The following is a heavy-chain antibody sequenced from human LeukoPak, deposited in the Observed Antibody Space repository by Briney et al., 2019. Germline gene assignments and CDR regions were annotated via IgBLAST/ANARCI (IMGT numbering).Heavy chain of an antibody. V-gene: IGHV3-23*01. Sequence: GGSLRLSCAASGFTFSSYAMSWVRQAPGKGLEWVSSISSSGSSTYYADSVKGRFTFSRDNSKNTLYLQMSSLRAEDTAGYYCAKHDYYGSGNYARIDYWGQGPLVTVSS. CDR1: GFTFSSYA. D-gene: IGHD3-10*01. CDR2: ISSSGSST. J-gene: IGHJ4*02. CDR3: AKHDYYGSGNYARIDY.